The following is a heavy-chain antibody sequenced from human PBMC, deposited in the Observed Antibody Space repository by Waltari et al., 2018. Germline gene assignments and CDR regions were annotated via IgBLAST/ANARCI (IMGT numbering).Heavy chain of an antibody. CDR1: GYTFTGYY. V-gene: IGHV1-2*04. CDR2: INPNSGGT. Sequence: QVQLVQSGAEVKKPGAAVKVSCKASGYTFTGYYMQWVRPPPGQGLECMGCINPNSGGTNYAQKFQGWVTMTRDTSISTAYMELSRLRSDDTAVYYCARDQKRGLVLILSYWGQGTLVTVSS. D-gene: IGHD6-19*01. J-gene: IGHJ4*02. CDR3: ARDQKRGLVLILSY.